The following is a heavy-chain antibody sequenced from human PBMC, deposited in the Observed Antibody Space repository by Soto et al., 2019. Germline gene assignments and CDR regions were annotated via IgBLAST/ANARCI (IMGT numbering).Heavy chain of an antibody. J-gene: IGHJ6*02. V-gene: IGHV1-8*01. CDR2: MNPNSGNT. D-gene: IGHD6-6*01. CDR1: GYTFTSYD. Sequence: XSVKVSCKASGYTFTSYDINWVRQATGQGLEWMGWMNPNSGNTGYAQKFQGRVTMTRNTSISTAYMELSSLRSEDTAVYYCARGGGSSYNYYYYGMDVWGQGTTVTVPS. CDR3: ARGGGSSYNYYYYGMDV.